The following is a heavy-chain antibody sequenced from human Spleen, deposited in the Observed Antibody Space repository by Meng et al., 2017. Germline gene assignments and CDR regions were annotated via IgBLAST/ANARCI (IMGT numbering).Heavy chain of an antibody. CDR3: ATEGHYYGSGVDY. CDR1: GGSFSDYY. J-gene: IGHJ4*02. CDR2: INHSGST. Sequence: SETLSLTCVVSGGSFSDYYWSWIRQPPGKGLEWIGEINHSGSTNYNPSLESRATISVDTSQNNLSLKLSSVTAADTAVYYCATEGHYYGSGVDYWGQGTLVTVSS. V-gene: IGHV4-34*01. D-gene: IGHD3-10*01.